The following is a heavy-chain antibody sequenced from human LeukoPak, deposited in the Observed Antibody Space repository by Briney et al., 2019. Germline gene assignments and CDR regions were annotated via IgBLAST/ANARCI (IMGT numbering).Heavy chain of an antibody. J-gene: IGHJ3*02. Sequence: SETLSLTCTVSGGSISNYYWSWIRQPPGKGLEWIGYIYYSGSTNYNPSLKSRVTISVDTSKNQFSLKLRSVTAADTAVYYCARGEMATTDNAFDIWGQGTMVTVSS. D-gene: IGHD5-24*01. V-gene: IGHV4-59*01. CDR1: GGSISNYY. CDR2: IYYSGST. CDR3: ARGEMATTDNAFDI.